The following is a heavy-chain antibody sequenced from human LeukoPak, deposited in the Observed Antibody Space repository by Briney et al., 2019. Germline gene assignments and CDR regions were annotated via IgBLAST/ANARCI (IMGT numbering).Heavy chain of an antibody. J-gene: IGHJ3*02. CDR1: GYSFTNYW. Sequence: GESLKISCKGSGYSFTNYWIGWVRQMPGKGLEWMGIVYPGDSDSRYSPSFEGQVTISADKSISTAYLQWSSLKASDTAMYYCARQLISDILCSSTSCSPDAFDIWGQGTMVTVSS. V-gene: IGHV5-51*01. D-gene: IGHD2-2*01. CDR3: ARQLISDILCSSTSCSPDAFDI. CDR2: VYPGDSDS.